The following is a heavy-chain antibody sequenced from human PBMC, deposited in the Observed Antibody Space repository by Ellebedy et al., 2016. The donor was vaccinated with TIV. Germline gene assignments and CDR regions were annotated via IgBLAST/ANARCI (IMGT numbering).Heavy chain of an antibody. D-gene: IGHD2-8*01. CDR3: ARINGLGAEYYLDY. CDR1: GFTFSVYA. Sequence: ESLKISXAASGFTFSVYAMHWVRQPPGKGLEWIAYIYYTGSPTYNASLNSRVTISVDTSKNQFSLRLSSVTAADTAVYYCARINGLGAEYYLDYWGQGTLVTVSS. V-gene: IGHV4-59*01. CDR2: IYYTGSP. J-gene: IGHJ4*02.